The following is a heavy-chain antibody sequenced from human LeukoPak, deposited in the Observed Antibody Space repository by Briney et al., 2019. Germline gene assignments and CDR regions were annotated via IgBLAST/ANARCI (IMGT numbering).Heavy chain of an antibody. CDR2: IYYSVST. D-gene: IGHD3-10*01. Sequence: SETLSLTCTVSGGSISSYYWSWIRQPPGKGLEWIGYIYYSVSTNYNPSLKSRVTISVDTSKNQFSLKLSSVTAADTAVYYCARHYGSGSYSWFDPWGQGTLVTVSS. J-gene: IGHJ5*02. CDR1: GGSISSYY. V-gene: IGHV4-59*08. CDR3: ARHYGSGSYSWFDP.